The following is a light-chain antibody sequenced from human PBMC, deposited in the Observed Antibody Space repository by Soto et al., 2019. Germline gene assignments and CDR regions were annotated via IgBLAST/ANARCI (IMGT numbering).Light chain of an antibody. CDR1: GSNLGRNY. Sequence: SVLTQPPSVSATPGQKVTLSCSGSGSNLGRNYVSWYQQLPGTAPKLLIYDNVYRFSGIPDRFSGSKSGTSATLGITGLQTGDEGDYYCGSWDNSLSSYVFGTGTKVTVL. V-gene: IGLV1-51*01. CDR2: DNV. CDR3: GSWDNSLSSYV. J-gene: IGLJ1*01.